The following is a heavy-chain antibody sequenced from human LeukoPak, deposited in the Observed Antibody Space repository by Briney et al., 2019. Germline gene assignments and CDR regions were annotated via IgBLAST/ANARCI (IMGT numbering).Heavy chain of an antibody. CDR2: IKQDGSEK. Sequence: PGGSLRLSCAASGFTFSNYWMSWVRQAPGKGLEWVANIKQDGSEKYYVDSVKGRFTISRDNAKNSLYVQMNSLRAEDTAVYYCAKDLRTTFDYWGRGTLVTVSS. V-gene: IGHV3-7*01. CDR3: AKDLRTTFDY. CDR1: GFTFSNYW. D-gene: IGHD4-11*01. J-gene: IGHJ4*02.